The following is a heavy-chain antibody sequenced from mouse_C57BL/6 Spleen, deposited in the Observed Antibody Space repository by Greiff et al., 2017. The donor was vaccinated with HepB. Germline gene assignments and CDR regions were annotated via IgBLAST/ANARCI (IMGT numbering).Heavy chain of an antibody. CDR3: ARRDGYYVFAY. D-gene: IGHD2-3*01. J-gene: IGHJ3*01. CDR1: GYTFTSYD. V-gene: IGHV1-85*01. CDR2: IYPRDGST. Sequence: QVQLKHSGPELVKPGASVKLSCKASGYTFTSYDINWVKQRPGQGLEWIGWIYPRDGSTKYNEKCKGKATLTVDTASSTAYMELHSLTSEDSAVYFCARRDGYYVFAYWGHGTLVTVSA.